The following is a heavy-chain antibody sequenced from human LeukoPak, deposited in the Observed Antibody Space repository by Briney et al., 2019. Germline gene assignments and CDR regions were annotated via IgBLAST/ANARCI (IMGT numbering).Heavy chain of an antibody. Sequence: GGSLRLSCAASGFTFSSDGMHWVRQALGKGLEWVAVISYDGSHKYYADFVKGRFTISRDNSKNTLYLQMNSLRADDTAIYYCAKDVGYSSSWYEDWGQGTLVTVSS. CDR3: AKDVGYSSSWYED. CDR1: GFTFSSDG. V-gene: IGHV3-30*18. J-gene: IGHJ4*02. D-gene: IGHD6-13*01. CDR2: ISYDGSHK.